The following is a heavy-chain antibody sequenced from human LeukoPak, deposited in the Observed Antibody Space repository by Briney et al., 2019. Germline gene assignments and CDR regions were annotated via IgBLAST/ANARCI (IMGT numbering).Heavy chain of an antibody. CDR2: IYYSGST. J-gene: IGHJ4*02. V-gene: IGHV4-59*01. D-gene: IGHD6-19*01. CDR1: GGSISSYY. CDR3: ARGATGIAVAGPFDY. Sequence: SETLSLTCTVSGGSISSYYWSWIRQPPGKGLEWIGYIYYSGSTNHNPSLKSRVTISVDTSKNQFSLKLSSVTAADTAVYYCARGATGIAVAGPFDYWGQGTLVTVSS.